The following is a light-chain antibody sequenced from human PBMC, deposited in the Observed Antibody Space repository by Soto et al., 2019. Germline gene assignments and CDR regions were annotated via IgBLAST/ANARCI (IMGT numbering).Light chain of an antibody. J-gene: IGKJ2*01. CDR1: QSISNY. CDR2: AAS. V-gene: IGKV1-39*01. Sequence: DIQMTQSPSSLSASVGDRVTITCRASQSISNYLNWYQHKPGKAPNLLISAASTLQSGVPSRFSGRGSGTDFTLTISSLQPEDFATYYCQHSYSPQSTFGPGTKLQIK. CDR3: QHSYSPQST.